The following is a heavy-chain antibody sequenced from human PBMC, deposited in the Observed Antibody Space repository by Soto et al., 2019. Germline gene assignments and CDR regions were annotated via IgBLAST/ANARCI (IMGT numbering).Heavy chain of an antibody. J-gene: IGHJ5*02. V-gene: IGHV3-49*03. CDR1: GFTFGDYP. Sequence: GGSLRLSCTASGFTFGDYPMSWFRQAPGKGLEWIGFIRGRTYGGTKEYAASVKGRFTISRDDSKTIAYLQMDSLKIEDTAVYYCIRDPLGPTIDYGDNGWFDPWGQGTLVTVSS. CDR2: IRGRTYGGTK. D-gene: IGHD4-17*01. CDR3: IRDPLGPTIDYGDNGWFDP.